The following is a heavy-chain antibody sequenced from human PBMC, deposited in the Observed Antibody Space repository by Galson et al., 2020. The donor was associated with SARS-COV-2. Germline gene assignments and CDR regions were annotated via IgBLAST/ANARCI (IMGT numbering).Heavy chain of an antibody. CDR1: GGSFSAYY. CDR2: INHSEST. J-gene: IGHJ6*03. CDR3: GRGTYYDIWNDYYRGYYYLDA. D-gene: IGHD3-3*01. V-gene: IGHV4-34*01. Sequence: SETLSLTCAVSGGSFSAYYWSWIRQPPRTGLEWIGKINHSESTNYNPAPKSRVTITVDTSKNQFSLTLSSVTAADTAVYYCGRGTYYDIWNDYYRGYYYLDAWGKGTTVTVSS.